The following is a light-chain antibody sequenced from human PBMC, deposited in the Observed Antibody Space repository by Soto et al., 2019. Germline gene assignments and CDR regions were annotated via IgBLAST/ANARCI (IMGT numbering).Light chain of an antibody. CDR1: QSLLHSNGYNY. Sequence: EIVMTQSPLTLPVTPGEPASISCRSSQSLLHSNGYNYLDWYLQQPGQSPQLLIYWGSNRASGVPDRFSGSGSGTDFTLKISRVEAEDVGVYYCMQALQTPITFGQGTRLEIK. CDR3: MQALQTPIT. CDR2: WGS. V-gene: IGKV2-28*01. J-gene: IGKJ5*01.